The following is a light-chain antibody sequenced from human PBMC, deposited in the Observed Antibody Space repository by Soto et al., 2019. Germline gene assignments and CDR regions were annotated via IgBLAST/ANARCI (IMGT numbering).Light chain of an antibody. V-gene: IGLV2-23*02. Sequence: QSVLTQPASVSGSPGQSITISCTGSSSDVGNYNLVSWYHQHPGRAPKLLIYEVTKRPSGVSNRSSGSKSGNTASLTISGLQAEDEADYYCCSYAGSNTLVVFGGGTKLTVL. CDR1: SSDVGNYNL. J-gene: IGLJ2*01. CDR3: CSYAGSNTLVV. CDR2: EVT.